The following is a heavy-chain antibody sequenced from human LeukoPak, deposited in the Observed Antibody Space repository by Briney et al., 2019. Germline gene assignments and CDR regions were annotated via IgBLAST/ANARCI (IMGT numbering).Heavy chain of an antibody. J-gene: IGHJ4*02. D-gene: IGHD3/OR15-3a*01. CDR2: VYSSGST. CDR3: ARVGSGYDFFDY. Sequence: SETLSLTCAVYGGSFSGYYWSWIRQPAGKGLEWLGRVYSSGSTKYNPSLESRVTMSVDTSKNQFSPKLNFVTAADTAVYYCARVGSGYDFFDYWGQGTLVTVSS. CDR1: GGSFSGYY. V-gene: IGHV4-59*10.